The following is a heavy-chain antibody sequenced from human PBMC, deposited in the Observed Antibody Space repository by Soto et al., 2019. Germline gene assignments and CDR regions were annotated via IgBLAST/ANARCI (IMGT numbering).Heavy chain of an antibody. CDR3: ASDVLRFLEWSPTLNY. CDR1: GYTFTGYY. D-gene: IGHD3-3*01. Sequence: ASVKVSCKASGYTFTGYYMHWVRQAPGQGLEWMGWINPNSGGTNYAQKFQGWVTMTRDTSISTAYMELSSLRSEDTAVYYCASDVLRFLEWSPTLNYWGQGTLVTVSS. V-gene: IGHV1-2*04. J-gene: IGHJ4*02. CDR2: INPNSGGT.